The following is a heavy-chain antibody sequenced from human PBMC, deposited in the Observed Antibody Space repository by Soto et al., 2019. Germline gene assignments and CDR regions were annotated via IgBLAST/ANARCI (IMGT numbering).Heavy chain of an antibody. V-gene: IGHV4-30-4*01. J-gene: IGHJ4*02. CDR1: GGFISSGDYY. D-gene: IGHD1-26*01. Sequence: SETLSLTCTASGGFISSGDYYWSWVRQPPGKGLEWIAYIHNTGSPYYNLSLKSRLTISIDTSKNHFSLRLSSVTAADTAVYFCARSRHSGSYFFDYWGQGILVTVSS. CDR3: ARSRHSGSYFFDY. CDR2: IHNTGSP.